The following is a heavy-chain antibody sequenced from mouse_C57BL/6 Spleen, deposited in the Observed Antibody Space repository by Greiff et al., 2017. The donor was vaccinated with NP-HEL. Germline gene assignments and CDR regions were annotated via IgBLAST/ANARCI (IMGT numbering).Heavy chain of an antibody. J-gene: IGHJ4*01. V-gene: IGHV5-17*01. CDR1: GFTFSDYG. CDR2: ISSGSSTI. CDR3: ATLYAMDY. Sequence: EVQLQQSGGGLVKPGGSLKLSCAASGFTFSDYGMHWVRQAPEKGLEWVAYISSGSSTIYYADTVKGRFTISRDNAKNTLFLQMTSLRSEDTAMYYCATLYAMDYWGQGTSVTVSS.